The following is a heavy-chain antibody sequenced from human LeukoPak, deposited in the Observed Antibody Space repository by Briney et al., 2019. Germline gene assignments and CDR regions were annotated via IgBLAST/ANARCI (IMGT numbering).Heavy chain of an antibody. Sequence: SETLSLTCDFSGGSLSRHCWSWIRQSPGKGLEWIGCLCDSGRTDYNPSLKSRVTMSVDTSKNQFSLKLSSVTAADTAVYYCARELEFGGRQQLVGYYFDYWGQGTLVTVSS. CDR3: ARELEFGGRQQLVGYYFDY. CDR1: GGSLSRHC. J-gene: IGHJ4*02. CDR2: LCDSGRT. V-gene: IGHV4-59*11. D-gene: IGHD6-13*01.